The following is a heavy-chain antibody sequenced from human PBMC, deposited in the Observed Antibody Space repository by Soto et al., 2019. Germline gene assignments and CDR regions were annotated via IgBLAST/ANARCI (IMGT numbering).Heavy chain of an antibody. Sequence: SETLSLTCSVSGASISNFYWSWIRQSAGKGLEWIGRLYTRGTTDYNPSLKSRVTMSIDTSKNRVSLSLTSVTAADTAVYYCARHRRGSYDFDPWGQGTLVTVSS. D-gene: IGHD6-19*01. V-gene: IGHV4-4*07. CDR2: LYTRGTT. CDR3: ARHRRGSYDFDP. J-gene: IGHJ5*02. CDR1: GASISNFY.